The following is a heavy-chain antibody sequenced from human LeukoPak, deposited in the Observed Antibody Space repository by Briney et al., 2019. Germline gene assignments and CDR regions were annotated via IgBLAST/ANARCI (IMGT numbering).Heavy chain of an antibody. CDR1: GDSVSSNSAA. CDR3: ARDLHTSWPPSDRYYGMDV. V-gene: IGHV6-1*01. Sequence: SQTLSLTCAISGDSVSSNSAAWNWIRQSPSRGLEWLGRTYYRSKWYNDYAVSVKSRITINPDTSKNQFSLQLSSVTPEDTAVYYCARDLHTSWPPSDRYYGMDVWGQGTTVTVSS. J-gene: IGHJ6*02. D-gene: IGHD2-2*01. CDR2: TYYRSKWYN.